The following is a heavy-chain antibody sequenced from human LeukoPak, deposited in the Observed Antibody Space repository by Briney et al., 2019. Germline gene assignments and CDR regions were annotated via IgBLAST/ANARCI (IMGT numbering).Heavy chain of an antibody. CDR3: ARGFAYGDTGSFDY. CDR1: GGSISSYY. Sequence: SETLSLTCTVSGGSISSYYWSWVRQPPGKGLEWIGYIYYSGSTTYNTSLKSRVTISVDTSKNQFSLKLTPVTAADTAVYYCARGFAYGDTGSFDYWGQGTLVTVSS. CDR2: IYYSGST. D-gene: IGHD4-17*01. J-gene: IGHJ4*02. V-gene: IGHV4-59*01.